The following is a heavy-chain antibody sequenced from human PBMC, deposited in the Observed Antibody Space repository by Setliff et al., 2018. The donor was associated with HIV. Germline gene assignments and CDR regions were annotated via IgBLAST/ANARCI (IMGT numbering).Heavy chain of an antibody. D-gene: IGHD2-8*01. CDR2: IIPNSGGT. CDR3: ASKVYCTNGVCLDAFDI. J-gene: IGHJ3*02. V-gene: IGHV1-2*06. CDR1: GYTFTAYY. Sequence: GASVKVSCKASGYTFTAYYMHWVRQAPGQGLERMGRIIPNSGGTNYAQKFQGRVTMTRDTSISTAYMELSRLRSDDTAVYYCASKVYCTNGVCLDAFDIWGQGTMVTVSS.